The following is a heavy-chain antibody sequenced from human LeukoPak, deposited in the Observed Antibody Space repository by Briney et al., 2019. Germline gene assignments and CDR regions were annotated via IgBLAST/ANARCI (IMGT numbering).Heavy chain of an antibody. CDR3: ARASSGYDWGFDY. J-gene: IGHJ4*02. CDR1: GDSISSYNYF. Sequence: SEPLSLTCTVSGDSISSYNYFWGWIRQPPRKGLEWVGSIYYRGNTYYNPSLKSKVTLSADTSKNQFSLKVTSVTAADTAVYYCARASSGYDWGFDYWGQGAPVTVSS. CDR2: IYYRGNT. D-gene: IGHD3-22*01. V-gene: IGHV4-39*01.